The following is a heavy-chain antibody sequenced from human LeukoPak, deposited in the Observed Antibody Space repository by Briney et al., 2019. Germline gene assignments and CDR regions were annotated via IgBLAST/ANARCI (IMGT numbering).Heavy chain of an antibody. D-gene: IGHD6-13*01. V-gene: IGHV4-39*07. Sequence: SETLSLTCTVSGGSISSSSYYWGWIRQPPGKGLEWIGSIYYSGSTYYNPSLKGRVTISVDTSKNQFSLKLSSVTAADTAVYYCARSYSSSWRYRTRLDYWGQGTLVTVSS. J-gene: IGHJ4*02. CDR1: GGSISSSSYY. CDR2: IYYSGST. CDR3: ARSYSSSWRYRTRLDY.